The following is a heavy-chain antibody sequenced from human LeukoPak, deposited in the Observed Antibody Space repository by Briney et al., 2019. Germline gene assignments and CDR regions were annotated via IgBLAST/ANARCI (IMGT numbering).Heavy chain of an antibody. D-gene: IGHD6-19*01. V-gene: IGHV1-46*01. CDR3: AREGPDSSGWSNIDY. CDR2: INPSGGST. J-gene: IGHJ4*02. Sequence: GASVKVSCKASGYTLTGYYMHWVRQAPGQGLEWMGIINPSGGSTSYAQKFQGRVTMTRDTSTSTVYMELSSLRSEDTAVYYCAREGPDSSGWSNIDYWGQGTLVTVSS. CDR1: GYTLTGYY.